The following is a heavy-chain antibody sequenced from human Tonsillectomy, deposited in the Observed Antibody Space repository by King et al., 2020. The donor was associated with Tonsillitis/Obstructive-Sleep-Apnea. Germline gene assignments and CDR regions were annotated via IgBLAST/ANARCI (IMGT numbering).Heavy chain of an antibody. J-gene: IGHJ6*02. D-gene: IGHD4-17*01. CDR1: GFTFNSYG. CDR3: AKVWGYGAYYYYGMDV. CDR2: ISYDGNNK. V-gene: IGHV3-30*18. Sequence: VQLVESGGGVVQPGRSLRLSCAASGFTFNSYGMHWVRQAPGKGLEWVAVISYDGNNKFYADSVKGRFTISRDNSENTLYLQMNSLRTEDTALYYCAKVWGYGAYYYYGMDVWGQGTTVTVSS.